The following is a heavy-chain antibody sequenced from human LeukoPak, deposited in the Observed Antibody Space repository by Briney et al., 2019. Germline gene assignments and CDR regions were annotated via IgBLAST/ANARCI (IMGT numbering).Heavy chain of an antibody. V-gene: IGHV3-74*01. Sequence: GGSLRLSCAASVFTFSSYWMHWVRQAPGKGRVWVSRINSDGSSTSYADSVKGRFTISRDNAKNTLYLQMNSLRAEDTAVYYCARDPSSSYNYDYWGQGTLATVSS. CDR1: VFTFSSYW. CDR3: ARDPSSSYNYDY. D-gene: IGHD5-24*01. J-gene: IGHJ4*02. CDR2: INSDGSST.